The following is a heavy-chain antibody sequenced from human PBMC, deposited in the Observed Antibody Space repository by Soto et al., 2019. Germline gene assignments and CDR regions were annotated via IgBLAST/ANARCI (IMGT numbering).Heavy chain of an antibody. CDR2: ISSSGDAT. CDR3: AKNGDFWSWGMDV. V-gene: IGHV3-23*01. J-gene: IGHJ6*02. CDR1: GFTFSTYA. D-gene: IGHD3-3*01. Sequence: AGGSLRLSCAASGFTFSTYAMTWVRQAPGKGLEWVSIISSSGDATYYLDSVKGRFTISRDNSRNTLHLQMNSLRAEDAAVYLCAKNGDFWSWGMDVWGQGTTVTVSS.